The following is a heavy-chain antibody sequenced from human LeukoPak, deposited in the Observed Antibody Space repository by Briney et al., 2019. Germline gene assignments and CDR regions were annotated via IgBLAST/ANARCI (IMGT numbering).Heavy chain of an antibody. CDR2: FSYSGNT. J-gene: IGHJ6*03. Sequence: SETLSLTCTVSAGSISSTSYYWGWIRQPPGKGLEWIGSFSYSGNTYYNPSLKSRVTMSVDTSKNQFSLKLSSVTAADTAVYYCARAGGYCTNGVCYTHYYYYMDVWGKGTTVTVSS. D-gene: IGHD2-8*01. CDR1: AGSISSTSYY. V-gene: IGHV4-39*01. CDR3: ARAGGYCTNGVCYTHYYYYMDV.